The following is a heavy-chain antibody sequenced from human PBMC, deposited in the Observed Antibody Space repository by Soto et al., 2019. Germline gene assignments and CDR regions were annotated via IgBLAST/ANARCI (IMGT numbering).Heavy chain of an antibody. CDR3: STTGGY. Sequence: GGSLRLSCVASRITFMGYWMSWVRQAPGRGLEWVATIRQDGGQMYCVDSVKGRFTISRDRAKNSLYLQMNSLTVEDTALYYCSTTGGYWGQGILVTVSS. CDR2: IRQDGGQM. D-gene: IGHD2-8*02. V-gene: IGHV3-7*05. J-gene: IGHJ4*02. CDR1: RITFMGYW.